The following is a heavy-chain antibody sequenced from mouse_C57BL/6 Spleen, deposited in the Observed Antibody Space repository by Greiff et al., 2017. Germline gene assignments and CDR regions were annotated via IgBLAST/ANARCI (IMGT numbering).Heavy chain of an antibody. CDR2: IYPSDSET. CDR1: GYTFTSYW. CDR3: AGRGNYYTMDY. J-gene: IGHJ4*01. V-gene: IGHV1-61*01. Sequence: QVQLQQPGAELVRPGSSVKLSCKASGYTFTSYWMDWVKQRPGLGLEWIGNIYPSDSETHYNQKFKDKATLTVDKSSSTAYMQLSSLTSEDSAVYYCAGRGNYYTMDYWSQGTSVTVSS.